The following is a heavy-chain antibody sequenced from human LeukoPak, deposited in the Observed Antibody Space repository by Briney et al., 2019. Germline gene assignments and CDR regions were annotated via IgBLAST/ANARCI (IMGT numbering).Heavy chain of an antibody. CDR3: SRAYSTGWLGINDY. V-gene: IGHV3-49*04. J-gene: IGHJ4*02. CDR1: GFTFSDYA. Sequence: PGRSLRLSCTASGFTFSDYAVTWGRQAPGKGLEWVGFIRNKANGGTADYAASVKGRFTISRDDSKTIAYLQMDSLKTEDTAVYYCSRAYSTGWLGINDYWGQGALVTVSS. D-gene: IGHD6-19*01. CDR2: IRNKANGGTA.